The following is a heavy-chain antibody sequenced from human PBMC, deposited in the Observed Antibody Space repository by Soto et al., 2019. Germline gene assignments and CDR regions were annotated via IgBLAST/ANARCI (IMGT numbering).Heavy chain of an antibody. Sequence: SETLSLTCTVSGGSISTYYWSWIRQAPGKGLEWIGYINYSGSTNYNPSLKSRVTISVDTSKNELSLNSNSVTAADTAVYYCARGNRDYYDSSGYYFNYWGQGALVTVSS. CDR1: GGSISTYY. J-gene: IGHJ4*02. D-gene: IGHD3-22*01. V-gene: IGHV4-59*01. CDR3: ARGNRDYYDSSGYYFNY. CDR2: INYSGST.